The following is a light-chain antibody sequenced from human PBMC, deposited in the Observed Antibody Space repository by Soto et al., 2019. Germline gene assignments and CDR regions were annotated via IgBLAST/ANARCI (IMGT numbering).Light chain of an antibody. CDR3: SSYTSSSTYV. CDR2: DVS. J-gene: IGLJ1*01. V-gene: IGLV2-14*01. Sequence: QSALTQPASVSGSPGQSITISCTGTSSDVGGYNYVPWYQQHPGKAPKLMIYDVSNRPSGVSNRFSGSKSGSTASLTISGLQAEDEADYYCSSYTSSSTYVFGTGTKLTVL. CDR1: SSDVGGYNY.